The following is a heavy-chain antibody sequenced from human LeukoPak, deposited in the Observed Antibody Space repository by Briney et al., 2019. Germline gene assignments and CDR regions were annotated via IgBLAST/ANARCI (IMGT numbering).Heavy chain of an antibody. V-gene: IGHV1-69*13. CDR2: IIPIFGTT. Sequence: ASVKVSCKASGGTFITYSISWVRQAPGQGLEWMGRIIPIFGTTNYAQKFQGRVTITADESASTAYMELSSLRSEDTAVYYCARVHYYGSGIERTNYGMDVWGQGTTVTVSS. CDR1: GGTFITYS. CDR3: ARVHYYGSGIERTNYGMDV. D-gene: IGHD3-10*01. J-gene: IGHJ6*02.